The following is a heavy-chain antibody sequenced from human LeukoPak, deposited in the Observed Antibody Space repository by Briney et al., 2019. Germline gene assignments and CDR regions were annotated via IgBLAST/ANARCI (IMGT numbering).Heavy chain of an antibody. CDR2: IKSKIDGGTI. Sequence: GGSLRLSCAASGFTFSSYGMHWVRQAPGKGLEWVGRIKSKIDGGTIDYGAPVKGRFTISRDDSRNTLYLQMNSLKTEDTAVYYCTTRRQDGCWGQGTLVTVS. J-gene: IGHJ4*02. CDR3: TTRRQDGC. V-gene: IGHV3-15*01. D-gene: IGHD6-25*01. CDR1: GFTFSSYG.